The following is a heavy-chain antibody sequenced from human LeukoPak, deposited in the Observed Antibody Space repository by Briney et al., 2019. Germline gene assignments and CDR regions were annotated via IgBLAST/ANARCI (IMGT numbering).Heavy chain of an antibody. CDR2: IDPSDSYT. CDR3: ARHGAVMVPGASEHNWFNS. CDR1: GYSLTTYW. J-gene: IGHJ5*01. D-gene: IGHD3-10*01. V-gene: IGHV5-10-1*01. Sequence: GESLKISCMGTGYSLTTYWISWVRHVPGKGLEWMGRIDPSDSYTNYNPSFKGHVTFLVDKSINTAYLHWSSLKASDSAKYYCARHGAVMVPGASEHNWFNSWGQGTLVTVSS.